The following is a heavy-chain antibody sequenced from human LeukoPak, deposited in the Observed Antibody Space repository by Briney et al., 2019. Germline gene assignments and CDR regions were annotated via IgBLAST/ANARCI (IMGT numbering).Heavy chain of an antibody. CDR2: INAGNGNT. J-gene: IGHJ4*02. V-gene: IGHV1-3*01. CDR1: GYTFTSYA. CDR3: AKIAASDTGEGY. D-gene: IGHD6-13*01. Sequence: ASVKVSCKASGYTFTSYAMHWVRQAPGQRLEWMGWINAGNGNTKYSQKFQGRVTMTRDTSTSTVYMELSSLRSEDTAIYYCAKIAASDTGEGYWGQGTLVTVSS.